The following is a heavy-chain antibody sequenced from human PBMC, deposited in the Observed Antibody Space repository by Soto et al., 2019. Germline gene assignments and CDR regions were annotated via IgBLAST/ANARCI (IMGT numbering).Heavy chain of an antibody. Sequence: TLSLTCTVSGGSISSGGYYWSWIRQHPGKGLEWIGYIYYSGSTYYNPSLKSRVTISVDTSKNQFSLKLSSVTAADTAVYYCARASSGDYGGVYFDYWGQGTLVTVTS. J-gene: IGHJ4*02. V-gene: IGHV4-31*03. CDR1: GGSISSGGYY. CDR2: IYYSGST. D-gene: IGHD4-17*01. CDR3: ARASSGDYGGVYFDY.